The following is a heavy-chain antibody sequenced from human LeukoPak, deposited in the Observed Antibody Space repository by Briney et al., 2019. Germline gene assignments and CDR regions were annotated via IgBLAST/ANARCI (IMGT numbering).Heavy chain of an antibody. CDR3: VTEVSGSFPT. D-gene: IGHD1-26*01. V-gene: IGHV3-74*01. CDR1: GFIFSSYW. J-gene: IGHJ4*02. Sequence: QPGGSLRLSCAASGFIFSSYWMHWVRHAPGKGLAWVSRINTDGSSTSYADSVKGRFTISRDNAKNTLYLQMNSLKNEDTAVYYCVTEVSGSFPTWGQGTLVTVSS. CDR2: INTDGSST.